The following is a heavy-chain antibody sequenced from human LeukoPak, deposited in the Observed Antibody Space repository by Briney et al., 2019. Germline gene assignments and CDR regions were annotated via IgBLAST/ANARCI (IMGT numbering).Heavy chain of an antibody. Sequence: SETLSLTCTVSGGSISSYYWSWIRQPAGKGLEWIGRIYTSGSINYNPSLKSRVTMSVDTSKNQFSQKLSSVTAADTAVYYCAREPPEGWFDPWGQGTQVTVSS. CDR2: IYTSGSI. V-gene: IGHV4-4*07. J-gene: IGHJ5*02. CDR1: GGSISSYY. CDR3: AREPPEGWFDP.